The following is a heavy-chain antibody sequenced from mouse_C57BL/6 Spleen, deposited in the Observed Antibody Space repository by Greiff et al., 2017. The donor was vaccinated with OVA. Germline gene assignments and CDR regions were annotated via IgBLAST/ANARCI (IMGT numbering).Heavy chain of an antibody. J-gene: IGHJ2*01. CDR1: GYTFTSYT. CDR2: INPSSGYT. D-gene: IGHD1-1*01. CDR3: ARGTVVATEYYFDY. V-gene: IGHV1-4*01. Sequence: VQLQQSGAELARPGASVKMSCKASGYTFTSYTMHWVKQRPGQGLEWIGYINPSSGYTKYNQKFKDKATLTADKSSSTAYMQLSSLTSEDSAVDYCARGTVVATEYYFDYWGKGTTLTVSS.